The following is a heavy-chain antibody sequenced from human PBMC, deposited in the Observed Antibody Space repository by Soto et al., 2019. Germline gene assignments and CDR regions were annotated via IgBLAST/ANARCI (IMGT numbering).Heavy chain of an antibody. J-gene: IGHJ4*02. CDR2: TNSDGTDS. D-gene: IGHD3-22*01. Sequence: GGSMVLCCPAAGFAFEYYTMHWVRTVAGKGLEWVSLTNSDGTDSYYMGSVKGRFTISRDNAKSTLYLQMDRLRPEDTALYFCAKSLYYYDSSPLDHWGQGTPVTVSS. V-gene: IGHV3-43*01. CDR3: AKSLYYYDSSPLDH. CDR1: GFAFEYYT.